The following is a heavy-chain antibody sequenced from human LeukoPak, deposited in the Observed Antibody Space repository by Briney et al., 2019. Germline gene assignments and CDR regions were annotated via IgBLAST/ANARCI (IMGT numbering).Heavy chain of an antibody. CDR2: INHSGIT. V-gene: IGHV4-34*01. J-gene: IGHJ6*02. CDR3: ASILPTVTTNYYYYGMDV. CDR1: GGSFSGYY. D-gene: IGHD4-11*01. Sequence: PSETLSLTCAVYGGSFSGYYWSWICQPPGKGLEWIGEINHSGITNYNPSLKSRVTISVDTSKSQFSLKLSSVTAADTAVYYCASILPTVTTNYYYYGMDVWGQGTTVTVSS.